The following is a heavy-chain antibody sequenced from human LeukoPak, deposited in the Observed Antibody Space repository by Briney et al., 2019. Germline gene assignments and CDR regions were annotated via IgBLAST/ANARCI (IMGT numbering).Heavy chain of an antibody. CDR2: ISAYNGST. D-gene: IGHD3-9*01. CDR3: ARGGTHNFVRYFDWLLPLDY. CDR1: GYTFTSYG. V-gene: IGHV1-18*04. J-gene: IGHJ4*02. Sequence: ASVKVSCKASGYTFTSYGITWVRQAPGQGLEWMGWISAYNGSTKYAQKLQGRVTMTTDTSTSTAYMELRSLRSDDTAVYYCARGGTHNFVRYFDWLLPLDYWGQGTLVTVSS.